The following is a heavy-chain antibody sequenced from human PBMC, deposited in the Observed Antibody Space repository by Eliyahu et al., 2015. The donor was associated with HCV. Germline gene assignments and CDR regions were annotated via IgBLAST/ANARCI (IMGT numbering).Heavy chain of an antibody. J-gene: IGHJ5*02. D-gene: IGHD3-3*01. CDR3: ARETSTIFGAENWFDP. Sequence: EVQLVESGGGVVRPGGSLXLSCAXSGXXXXXCGMSWVRQAPGKGLEWVSGINWNGGSTGYADSVKGRFTISRDNAKNSLYLQMNSLRAEDTALYHCARETSTIFGAENWFDPWGQGTLVTVSS. CDR1: GXXXXXCG. V-gene: IGHV3-20*01. CDR2: INWNGGST.